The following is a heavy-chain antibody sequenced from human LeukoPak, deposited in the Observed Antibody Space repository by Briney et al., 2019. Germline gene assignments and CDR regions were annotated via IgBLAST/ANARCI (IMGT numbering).Heavy chain of an antibody. J-gene: IGHJ6*02. CDR3: ARDRYYYDSSGYYYVYYYGMDV. Sequence: ASVKVSCKTSGYTFTSYYMHWVRQAPGQGLEWMGIINPSGGSTSYAQKFQGRVTMTRDTSTGTVYMELSSLRSEDTAVYYCARDRYYYDSSGYYYVYYYGMDVWGQGTTVTVSS. D-gene: IGHD3-22*01. CDR1: GYTFTSYY. CDR2: INPSGGST. V-gene: IGHV1-46*01.